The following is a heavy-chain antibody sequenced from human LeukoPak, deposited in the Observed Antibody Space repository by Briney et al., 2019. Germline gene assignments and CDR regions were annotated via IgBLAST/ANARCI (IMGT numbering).Heavy chain of an antibody. CDR1: GYSFTSSW. CDR2: VYPGDSDT. Sequence: GESLKISCKGSGYSFTSSWIGWVRQMPGKGLEWMGIVYPGDSDTKYSPSFQGQVTISADKSISTAYLQWSSLKASDTAMYYCARLEYSSSTPFDYWGQGTLVTVSS. D-gene: IGHD6-6*01. J-gene: IGHJ4*02. CDR3: ARLEYSSSTPFDY. V-gene: IGHV5-51*01.